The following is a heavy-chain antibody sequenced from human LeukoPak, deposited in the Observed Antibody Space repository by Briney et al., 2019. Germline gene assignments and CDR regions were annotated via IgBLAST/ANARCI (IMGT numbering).Heavy chain of an antibody. CDR3: ARGGSGRGYNWFDP. CDR2: IYTSGST. CDR1: GGSINTYY. D-gene: IGHD6-19*01. Sequence: SETLSLTCTVSGGSINTYYWNRVRQPAGKGLEWIGRIYTSGSTNNPSLKSRVTMSVDTSKNQFSLKLSSVTAADTAVYYCARGGSGRGYNWFDPWGQGTLVTVSS. V-gene: IGHV4-4*07. J-gene: IGHJ5*02.